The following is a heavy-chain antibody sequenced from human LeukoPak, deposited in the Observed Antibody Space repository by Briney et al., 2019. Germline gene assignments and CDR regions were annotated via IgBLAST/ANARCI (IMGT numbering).Heavy chain of an antibody. V-gene: IGHV3-11*06. D-gene: IGHD6-13*01. CDR2: ISRTGSHT. Sequence: GRSLRLSCAASGFTFSDYYMSWIRQAPGKGLEWLSYISRTGSHTPYTDSVKGRFTVSRDNAKNSLSLELNSLRVDDTAIYYCARVGSTAEAGTPDYWGQGTLVTVSS. J-gene: IGHJ4*02. CDR1: GFTFSDYY. CDR3: ARVGSTAEAGTPDY.